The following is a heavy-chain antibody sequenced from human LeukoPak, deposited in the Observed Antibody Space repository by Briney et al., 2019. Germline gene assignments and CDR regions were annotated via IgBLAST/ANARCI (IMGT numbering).Heavy chain of an antibody. Sequence: GGSLRLSCAASGFTFSSYAMSWVRQAPEKGLEWVSAIGGSGGSTYFADSVKGRFTISRDNSKNTLYLQMNSLRAEDTAVYYCARDPGGYYYDTSGYFGSYFDYWGQGNLVTVSS. V-gene: IGHV3-23*01. CDR1: GFTFSSYA. CDR3: ARDPGGYYYDTSGYFGSYFDY. D-gene: IGHD3-22*01. CDR2: IGGSGGST. J-gene: IGHJ4*02.